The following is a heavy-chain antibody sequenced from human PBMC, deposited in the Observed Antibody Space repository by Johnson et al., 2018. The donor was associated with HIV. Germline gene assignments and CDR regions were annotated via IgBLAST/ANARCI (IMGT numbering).Heavy chain of an antibody. Sequence: VQLVESGGGLVQPGGSLRLSCGASGFTFSNYWMQWVRQAPGKGLVWVSRINGDGSRSTYADSVKGRFTIARDNAKKTLYLEMKSLRSEETAVYYCARTSCSGASCLGYDPFDVWGQGAMVTVSS. V-gene: IGHV3-74*01. CDR3: ARTSCSGASCLGYDPFDV. J-gene: IGHJ3*01. D-gene: IGHD2-15*01. CDR1: GFTFSNYW. CDR2: INGDGSRS.